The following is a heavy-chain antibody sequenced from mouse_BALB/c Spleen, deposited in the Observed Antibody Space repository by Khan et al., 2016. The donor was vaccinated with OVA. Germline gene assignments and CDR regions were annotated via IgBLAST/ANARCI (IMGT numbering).Heavy chain of an antibody. Sequence: QVQLKESGPGLVAPSQSLSITCTVSGFSLTSYGVHWVRQPPGMGLEWLGIIWAGGSTNYNSALMSRLSISKDNSKSQVFLKMNSLQTDDTAMYYGARDTTATPYWGQGTLVTVSA. D-gene: IGHD1-2*01. V-gene: IGHV2-9*02. CDR3: ARDTTATPY. J-gene: IGHJ3*01. CDR1: GFSLTSYG. CDR2: IWAGGST.